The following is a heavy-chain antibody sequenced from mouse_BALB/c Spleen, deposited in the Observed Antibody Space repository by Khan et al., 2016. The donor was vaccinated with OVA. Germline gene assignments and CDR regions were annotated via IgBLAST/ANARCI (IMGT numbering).Heavy chain of an antibody. V-gene: IGHV1S136*01. Sequence: VQLKESGPELVKPGASVKMSCKASGYTFTNYIIHWVKQKPGQGLEWIGYINPYNDGTKYNEKFKGKATLTSDKSSSTAYMELSGLPSGDSAVYCCARDYGSSFWFAYWGQGTLVTVSA. CDR2: INPYNDGT. J-gene: IGHJ3*01. CDR3: ARDYGSSFWFAY. CDR1: GYTFTNYI. D-gene: IGHD1-1*01.